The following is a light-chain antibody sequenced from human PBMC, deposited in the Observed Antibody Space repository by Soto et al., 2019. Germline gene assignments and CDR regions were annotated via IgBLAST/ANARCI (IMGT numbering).Light chain of an antibody. J-gene: IGLJ2*01. CDR3: QSYDSSLSGSV. V-gene: IGLV1-40*01. CDR2: GNS. Sequence: QSVLTQPPSVSGAPGQRVTISCTGRSSNIGAGYDVHWYQQLPGTAPKLLIYGNSNRPSGVPDRFSGSKSGTSASLAITGLRAEDGADYYCQSYDSSLSGSVFGGGTKLTVL. CDR1: SSNIGAGYD.